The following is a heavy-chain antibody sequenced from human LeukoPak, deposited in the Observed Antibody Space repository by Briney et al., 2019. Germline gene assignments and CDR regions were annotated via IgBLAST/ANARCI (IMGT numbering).Heavy chain of an antibody. D-gene: IGHD5-12*01. J-gene: IGHJ3*02. Sequence: PGGSLRLSCAASGFTFSSYGMHWVRQAPGKGLEWVAVIWYDGSNKYYADSVKGRFTISRDNSKNTLYLQMNSLRAEDTAVYYCAIASRGYSGFISAGAFDIWGQGTMVTVSS. CDR2: IWYDGSNK. V-gene: IGHV3-30*02. CDR1: GFTFSSYG. CDR3: AIASRGYSGFISAGAFDI.